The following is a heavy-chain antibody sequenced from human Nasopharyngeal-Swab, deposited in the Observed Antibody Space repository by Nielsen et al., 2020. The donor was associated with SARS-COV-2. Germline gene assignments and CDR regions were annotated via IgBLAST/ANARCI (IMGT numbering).Heavy chain of an antibody. CDR1: GFTFRTQS. CDR2: INGSSSPI. CDR3: ARVDHGDDDAFDI. D-gene: IGHD4-17*01. Sequence: GESLKISCAASGFTFRTQSMNWVRQAPGKGLEWISYINGSSSPIYYADSVKGRFTISRDNSKNTLYLQMNSLRAEDTAVYYCARVDHGDDDAFDIWGQGTMVTVSS. J-gene: IGHJ3*02. V-gene: IGHV3-48*01.